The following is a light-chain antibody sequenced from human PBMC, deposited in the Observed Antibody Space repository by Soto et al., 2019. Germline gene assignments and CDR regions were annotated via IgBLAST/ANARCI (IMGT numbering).Light chain of an antibody. Sequence: DIVLTQSPGTLSLSPGERATLSCRASQSVGRSLAWYQQKPGQAPRLLIYGTSARATGIPATFSGSGSGTEFTLTISSLQSEDFAIYYCQQYDNWPSVTFGGGTKVDIK. J-gene: IGKJ4*01. CDR2: GTS. CDR3: QQYDNWPSVT. V-gene: IGKV3-15*01. CDR1: QSVGRS.